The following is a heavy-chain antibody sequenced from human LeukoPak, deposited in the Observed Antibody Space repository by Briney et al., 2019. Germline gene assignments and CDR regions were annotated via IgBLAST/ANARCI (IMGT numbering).Heavy chain of an antibody. D-gene: IGHD4-17*01. CDR2: ISSSSSYI. CDR1: GFTFSSYS. Sequence: GGSLRLSCAASGFTFSSYSMNWVRQAPGKGLEWVSSISSSSSYIYYADSVKGRFTTSRDNAKNSLYLQMNSLRAEDTAVYYCARERLAYNWFDPWGQGTLVTVSS. J-gene: IGHJ5*02. CDR3: ARERLAYNWFDP. V-gene: IGHV3-21*01.